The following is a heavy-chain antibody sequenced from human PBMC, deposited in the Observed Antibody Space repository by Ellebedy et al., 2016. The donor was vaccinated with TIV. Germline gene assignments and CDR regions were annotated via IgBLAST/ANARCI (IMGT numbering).Heavy chain of an antibody. V-gene: IGHV3-53*01. Sequence: GESLKISCAASGFTVSSNYMSWVRQAPGKGLEWVSVIYSGGSTYYADSVKGRFTISRDNSKNTLYLQMNSLRAEDTAVYYCARDPEAARPGSYWGQGTLVTVSS. CDR2: IYSGGST. J-gene: IGHJ4*02. CDR1: GFTVSSNY. D-gene: IGHD6-6*01. CDR3: ARDPEAARPGSY.